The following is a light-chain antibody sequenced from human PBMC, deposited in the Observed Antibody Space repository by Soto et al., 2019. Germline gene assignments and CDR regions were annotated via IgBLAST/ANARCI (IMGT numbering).Light chain of an antibody. CDR2: AVS. CDR1: SRDVGAYNS. Sequence: QSALTQPASVSGPPGPSITLSCTGTSRDVGAYNSASWYHQHPGKAPQLMMYAVSNRPAGVSHRVSGAKSGNTAALTISGLQAEDEADYYCSSYTRSSAPYVFGTGTKVTVL. CDR3: SSYTRSSAPYV. V-gene: IGLV2-14*01. J-gene: IGLJ1*01.